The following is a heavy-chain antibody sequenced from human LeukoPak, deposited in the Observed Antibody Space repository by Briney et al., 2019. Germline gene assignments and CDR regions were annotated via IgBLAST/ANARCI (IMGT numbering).Heavy chain of an antibody. V-gene: IGHV4-34*01. CDR2: INHSGST. CDR3: ARATSHPDAFDI. CDR1: GGSFSGYY. J-gene: IGHJ3*02. Sequence: SETLSLTCAVYGGSFSGYYWSWIRQPPGKGLEWIGEINHSGSTNYNPSLKSRVTISVDTSKNQFSLKLSSVTAADTAVYYCARATSHPDAFDIWGQGTMVTVSS. D-gene: IGHD1-1*01.